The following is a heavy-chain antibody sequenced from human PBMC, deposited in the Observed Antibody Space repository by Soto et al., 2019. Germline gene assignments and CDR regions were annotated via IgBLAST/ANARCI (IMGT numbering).Heavy chain of an antibody. CDR1: GGTFSSYA. CDR2: IIPIFGTT. D-gene: IGHD2-15*01. Sequence: QVQLVQSGAEVKKPGSSVKVSCKASGGTFSSYAISWVRQAPGQGLEWMDGIIPIFGTTNYAQKFQGRVTITADESTSTAYMELSSLRPEDTAVYSCARVVTVVKSFHYWYFDLWGRGTLVSVSS. J-gene: IGHJ2*01. CDR3: ARVVTVVKSFHYWYFDL. V-gene: IGHV1-69*12.